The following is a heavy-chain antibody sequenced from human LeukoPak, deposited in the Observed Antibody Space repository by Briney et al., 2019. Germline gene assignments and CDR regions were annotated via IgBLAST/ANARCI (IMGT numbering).Heavy chain of an antibody. CDR2: INAGNGNT. CDR3: ARLYYYGSGSTNWFDP. Sequence: ASVKVSCKASGYTFTSYAMHWVRQAPGQRLEWMGWINAGNGNTKYSQKFQGRVTITRDTSASTAYMELSSLRSEDTAVYYCARLYYYGSGSTNWFDPWGQGTLVTVSS. J-gene: IGHJ5*02. D-gene: IGHD3-10*01. CDR1: GYTFTSYA. V-gene: IGHV1-3*01.